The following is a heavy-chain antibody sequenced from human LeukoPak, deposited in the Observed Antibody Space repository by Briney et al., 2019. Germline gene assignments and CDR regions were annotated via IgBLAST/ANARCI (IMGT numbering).Heavy chain of an antibody. CDR2: IYSGGTT. V-gene: IGHV3-53*01. CDR1: GFTFSNAW. Sequence: GGSLRLSCAASGFTFSNAWMSWVRQAPGKGLEWVSLIYSGGTTYYADSVKGRFTISRDNSKNTLYLQMNSLRAEDTAVYYCARRAGAYSHPYDYWGQGTLVTVSS. J-gene: IGHJ4*02. CDR3: ARRAGAYSHPYDY. D-gene: IGHD4/OR15-4a*01.